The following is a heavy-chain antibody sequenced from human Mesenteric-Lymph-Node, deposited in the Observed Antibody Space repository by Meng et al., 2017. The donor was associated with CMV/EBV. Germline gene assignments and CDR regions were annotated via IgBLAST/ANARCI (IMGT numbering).Heavy chain of an antibody. V-gene: IGHV1-3*01. CDR2: INAGNADT. CDR1: AYIFTNYP. CDR3: ARATREAGYDRLDY. D-gene: IGHD5-12*01. J-gene: IGHJ4*02. Sequence: SAYIFTNYPMPWVRQAPGQRPEWMAWINAGNADTKYSQKFQDRLTISTDTSASTAYMELSSLRSEDTALYYCARATREAGYDRLDYWGQGSLVTVSS.